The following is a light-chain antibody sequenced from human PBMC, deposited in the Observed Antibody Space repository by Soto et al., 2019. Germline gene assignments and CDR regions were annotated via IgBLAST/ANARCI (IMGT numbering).Light chain of an antibody. V-gene: IGKV1-39*01. CDR2: RAS. CDR3: QHSYSSPPWT. CDR1: QSIGTY. Sequence: DIQMTQSPSSLSASVGDRVTISCRASQSIGTYLNWYQQKPGTAPRLLIYRASSVKSGVPPRFSGSGSGRDFTLTISSLRPEDIATYFCQHSYSSPPWTFGQGTKVDTK. J-gene: IGKJ1*01.